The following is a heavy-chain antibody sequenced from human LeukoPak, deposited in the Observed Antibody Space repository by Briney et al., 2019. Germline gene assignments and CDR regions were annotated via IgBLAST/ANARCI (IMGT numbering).Heavy chain of an antibody. CDR3: AREWLLYRYYFDY. D-gene: IGHD3-3*01. CDR2: INHSGST. J-gene: IGHJ4*02. Sequence: SETLSLTCAVYGGSFSGYYWSWIRQPPGKGLEWIGEINHSGSTNYNPSLKSRVTISVDTSKNQFSLKLSSVTAADTAVYYCAREWLLYRYYFDYWGQGTLVTVSS. CDR1: GGSFSGYY. V-gene: IGHV4-34*01.